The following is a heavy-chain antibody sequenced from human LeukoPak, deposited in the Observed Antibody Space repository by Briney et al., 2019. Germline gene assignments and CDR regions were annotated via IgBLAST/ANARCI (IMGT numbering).Heavy chain of an antibody. J-gene: IGHJ4*02. CDR3: ARDPVVDCGGYCYAFDY. CDR2: INPNRGGT. CDR1: RYTFTGYY. V-gene: IGHV1-2*02. Sequence: SVSVSCTASRYTFTGYYMHWVPHAPGQGLERRVGINPNRGGTIYAQALQGRVTITRDTSISTAYMELSRRRTDDAAVYYCARDPVVDCGGYCYAFDYWGQGTLVTVSS. D-gene: IGHD2-21*02.